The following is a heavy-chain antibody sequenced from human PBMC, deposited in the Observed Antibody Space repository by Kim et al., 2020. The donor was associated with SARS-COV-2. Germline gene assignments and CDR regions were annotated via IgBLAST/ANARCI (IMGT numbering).Heavy chain of an antibody. Sequence: ASVKVSCKASGYTFTGYYIHWVRQAPGQGLEWMGWINPNSGDTKYAEKFQGRVKMTRDTSINTAYMELSRLRSDDTAMYYCTRDLAIRPTGGYNWFDPWGQGTLVSVSS. CDR3: TRDLAIRPTGGYNWFDP. D-gene: IGHD3-10*01. J-gene: IGHJ5*02. CDR1: GYTFTGYY. CDR2: INPNSGDT. V-gene: IGHV1-2*02.